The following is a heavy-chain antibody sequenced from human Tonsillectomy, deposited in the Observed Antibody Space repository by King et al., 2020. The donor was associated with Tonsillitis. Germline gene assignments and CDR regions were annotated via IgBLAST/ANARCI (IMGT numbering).Heavy chain of an antibody. J-gene: IGHJ4*02. D-gene: IGHD3-16*02. CDR1: GFTFSSYS. CDR2: ISSSSSTL. V-gene: IGHV3-48*01. Sequence: VQLVQSGGGLVQPGGSLRLSCAASGFTFSSYSINWVRQAPGKGLEWISYISSSSSTLYYADSVKGRFTISRDNAKNSLYLQMNSLKAEDTAVYYCARRVEDYDYIWGNYRPHDYWGRGTLVTVSS. CDR3: ARRVEDYDYIWGNYRPHDY.